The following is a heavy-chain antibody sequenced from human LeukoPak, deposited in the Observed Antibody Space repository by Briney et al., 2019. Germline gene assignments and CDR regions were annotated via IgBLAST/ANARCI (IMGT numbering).Heavy chain of an antibody. V-gene: IGHV3-66*01. CDR2: LYTGGTT. CDR3: ARDGDGYNFGSDY. D-gene: IGHD5-24*01. CDR1: GFTVSNNY. J-gene: IGHJ4*02. Sequence: GESLRLSCAASGFTVSNNYMSWVRQAPGKGLEWVSILYTGGTTYYADSVKGRFTISRDNSKNTLYLEMNSLRAEDTAVYYCARDGDGYNFGSDYWGQGTLVTVSS.